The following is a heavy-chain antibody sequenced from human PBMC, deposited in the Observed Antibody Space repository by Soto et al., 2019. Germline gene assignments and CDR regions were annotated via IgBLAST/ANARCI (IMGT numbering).Heavy chain of an antibody. V-gene: IGHV3-NL1*01. CDR2: IHGGGSA. CDR3: ARGPISNAHYFDF. D-gene: IGHD2-21*01. J-gene: IGHJ4*02. Sequence: PGGSLRLSCAASGFTFRRYGMHWVRQAPGKGLEWVSLIHGGGSAYYADSVKGRFTISRDNAKNSLFLQMNSLRAEDTVLYHCARGPISNAHYFDFWGQGAQVTVSS. CDR1: GFTFRRYG.